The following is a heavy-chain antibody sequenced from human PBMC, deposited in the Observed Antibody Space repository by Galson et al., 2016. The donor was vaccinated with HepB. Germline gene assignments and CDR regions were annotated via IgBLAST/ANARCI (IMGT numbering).Heavy chain of an antibody. D-gene: IGHD2-15*01. CDR1: GYDFTGYY. CDR2: INPYSGGT. J-gene: IGHJ4*02. Sequence: SVKVSCKASGYDFTGYYMHWVRQAPGQGLEWMGWINPYSGGTNYAQKFQGWVTMTRDMSISTAYMGLTSLTSDDTAVYYCAIANDYCSGGNCYFDYWGQGTRVTVSS. CDR3: AIANDYCSGGNCYFDY. V-gene: IGHV1-2*04.